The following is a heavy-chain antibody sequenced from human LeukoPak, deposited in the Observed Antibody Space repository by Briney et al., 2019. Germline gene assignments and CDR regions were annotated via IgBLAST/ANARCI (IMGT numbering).Heavy chain of an antibody. CDR2: ISAYNGNT. Sequence: ASVKVSCKASGYTFTSYGISWVRQAPGQGLEWVGWISAYNGNTNYAQKLQGRVTMTTDTSTSTAYVELRSLRSDDTAVYYCARDPHLGCSGGSCYLPPVSYYDSSGYYSDYWGQGTLVTVSS. D-gene: IGHD2-15*01. V-gene: IGHV1-18*01. CDR3: ARDPHLGCSGGSCYLPPVSYYDSSGYYSDY. J-gene: IGHJ4*02. CDR1: GYTFTSYG.